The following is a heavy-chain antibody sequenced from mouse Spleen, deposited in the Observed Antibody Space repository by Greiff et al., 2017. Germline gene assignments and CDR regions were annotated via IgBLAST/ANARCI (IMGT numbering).Heavy chain of an antibody. V-gene: IGHV1-42*01. Sequence: VQLQQSGPELVKPGASVKISCKASGYSFTGYYMNWVKQSPEKSLEWIGEINPSTGGTTYNQKFKAKATLTVDKSSSTAYMQLKSLTSEDSAVYYCVRPGLRPWYFDVWGAGTTVTVSS. D-gene: IGHD2-12*01. CDR1: GYSFTGYY. CDR2: INPSTGGT. CDR3: VRPGLRPWYFDV. J-gene: IGHJ1*01.